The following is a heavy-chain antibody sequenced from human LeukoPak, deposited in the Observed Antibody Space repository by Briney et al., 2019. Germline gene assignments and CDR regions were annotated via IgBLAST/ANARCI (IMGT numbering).Heavy chain of an antibody. D-gene: IGHD3-22*01. Sequence: SETLSLTCAVYGGSFSGYYWSWIRQPPGKGLEWIGEINHSGSTNYNPSLKSRVTISIDTSKNQFSLNLNSVTAADTAVYFCSRGLDSRKLGYWGQGTLATVSS. CDR2: INHSGST. J-gene: IGHJ4*02. V-gene: IGHV4-34*01. CDR1: GGSFSGYY. CDR3: SRGLDSRKLGY.